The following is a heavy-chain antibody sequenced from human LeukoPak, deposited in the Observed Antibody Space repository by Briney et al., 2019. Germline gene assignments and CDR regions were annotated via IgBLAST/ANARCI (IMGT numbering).Heavy chain of an antibody. CDR2: IYHSGST. V-gene: IGHV4-38-2*02. D-gene: IGHD4-17*01. CDR3: AAMTTVTMYSYFFDC. Sequence: SETLSLTCTVSGYSISSGYYWDWIRQPPGKGLEWIGSIYHSGSTNYNPSLKSRVTISVDSSTNHFSLRLTSVTAADTAIYYCAAMTTVTMYSYFFDCWGQGTLLTVSS. CDR1: GYSISSGYY. J-gene: IGHJ4*02.